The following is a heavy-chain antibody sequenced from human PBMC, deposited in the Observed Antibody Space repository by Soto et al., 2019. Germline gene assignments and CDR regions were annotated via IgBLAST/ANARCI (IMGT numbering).Heavy chain of an antibody. CDR1: GGTFSSYT. V-gene: IGHV1-69*02. D-gene: IGHD2-15*01. J-gene: IGHJ6*02. Sequence: QVQLVQSGAEVKKPGSSVKVSCKASGGTFSSYTISWVRQAPGQGLEWMGRIIPILGIANYAQKFQGRVTITADKSTSTAYMELSSLRSEATAVYYCAADIVVVVAASGYYGMDVWGQGTTVTVSS. CDR3: AADIVVVVAASGYYGMDV. CDR2: IIPILGIA.